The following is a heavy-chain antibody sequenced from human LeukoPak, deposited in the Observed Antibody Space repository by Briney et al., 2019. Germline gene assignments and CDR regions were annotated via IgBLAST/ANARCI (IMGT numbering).Heavy chain of an antibody. D-gene: IGHD3-22*01. CDR1: GFTFTSYG. Sequence: GGSLRLSCAASGFTFTSYGMHWVRQAPGKGLEWVALITYDGFYKYYSDSVKGRFTISSDTSKNTLYLQMNSLRAEDTAVYYCARGDYYDSSGHSQYFQHWGQGTLVTVSS. CDR3: ARGDYYDSSGHSQYFQH. CDR2: ITYDGFYK. V-gene: IGHV3-30*03. J-gene: IGHJ1*01.